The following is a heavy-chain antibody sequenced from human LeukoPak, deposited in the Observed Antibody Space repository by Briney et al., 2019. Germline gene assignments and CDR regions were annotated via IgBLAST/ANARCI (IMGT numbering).Heavy chain of an antibody. Sequence: GASVTVSCKASGYTFTSYGISWVRQAPGQGLEWMGWISAYNGNTNYAQKLQGRVTMTTDTSTSTAYMELRSLRSDDTAVYYCARDGYGLRYFDWLTSKLPGAFDIWGQGTMVTVSS. J-gene: IGHJ3*02. D-gene: IGHD3-9*01. CDR2: ISAYNGNT. CDR3: ARDGYGLRYFDWLTSKLPGAFDI. V-gene: IGHV1-18*01. CDR1: GYTFTSYG.